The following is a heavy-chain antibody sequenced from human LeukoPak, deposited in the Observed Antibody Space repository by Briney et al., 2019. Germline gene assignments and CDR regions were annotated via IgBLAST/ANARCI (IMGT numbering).Heavy chain of an antibody. D-gene: IGHD6-13*01. CDR1: GFTVSSNY. V-gene: IGHV3-66*01. J-gene: IGHJ4*02. CDR2: ICSGGST. CDR3: ARDRAAAGKGIY. Sequence: GGSLRLSCAASGFTVSSNYMSWVRQAPGKGLEWVSVICSGGSTYYADSVKGRFTISRDNSKNTLYLQMNSLRAEDTAVYYCARDRAAAGKGIYWGQGTLVTVSS.